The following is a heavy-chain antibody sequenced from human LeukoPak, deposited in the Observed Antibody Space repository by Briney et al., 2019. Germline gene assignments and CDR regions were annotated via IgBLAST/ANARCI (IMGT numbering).Heavy chain of an antibody. Sequence: SETLSLTCTVSGGSISSYYWSWIRQPPGKGLEWIGYIYYSGSTNYNPSLKSRVTISVDTSKNQFSLKLSSVTAADTAVYYCARRRWRHLTIANWFDPWGQGTLVTVSS. CDR1: GGSISSYY. D-gene: IGHD3-3*01. V-gene: IGHV4-59*12. CDR2: IYYSGST. CDR3: ARRRWRHLTIANWFDP. J-gene: IGHJ5*02.